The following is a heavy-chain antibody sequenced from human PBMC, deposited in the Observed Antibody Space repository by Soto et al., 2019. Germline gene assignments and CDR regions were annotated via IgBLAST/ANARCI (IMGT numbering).Heavy chain of an antibody. D-gene: IGHD3-22*01. J-gene: IGHJ3*01. CDR3: ATGGLTSVVSVLAFAF. CDR2: IYPGDSDT. Sequence: PGESLRISCHASGYSLTSYWIGWVRQMPGKGMEWMGIIYPGDSDTRYSPSFQGQVTISADKSISTAYLQWSSLKASDTAMYYCATGGLTSVVSVLAFAFWGQGTMVTVSS. CDR1: GYSLTSYW. V-gene: IGHV5-51*01.